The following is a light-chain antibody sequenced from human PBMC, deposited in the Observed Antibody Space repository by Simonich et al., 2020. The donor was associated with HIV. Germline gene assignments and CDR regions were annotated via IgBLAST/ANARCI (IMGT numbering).Light chain of an antibody. V-gene: IGLV2-23*01. CDR3: CSYAVSSTYV. CDR1: SNDVAIYNL. J-gene: IGLJ1*01. CDR2: EGT. Sequence: QSALTQPASVSGSPGQSITISCTGTSNDVAIYNLVSWYQQHPGKAPKLMIYEGTKRPSGVSNRFSGSKSGNTASLTISGLQAEDEADYYCCSYAVSSTYVFATGTKVTVL.